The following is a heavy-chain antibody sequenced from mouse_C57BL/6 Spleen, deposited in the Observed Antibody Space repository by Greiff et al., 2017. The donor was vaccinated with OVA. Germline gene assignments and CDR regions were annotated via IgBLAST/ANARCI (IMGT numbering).Heavy chain of an antibody. V-gene: IGHV5-17*01. CDR2: ISSGSSTI. J-gene: IGHJ3*01. Sequence: EVMLVESGGGLVKPGGSLKLSCAASGFTFSDYGMHWVRQAPEKGLEWVAYISSGSSTIYYADTVKGRFTISRDNAKNTLFLQMTSLRSEDTAMYYCARPPFYYDYGIWFAYWGQGTLVTVSA. CDR3: ARPPFYYDYGIWFAY. D-gene: IGHD2-4*01. CDR1: GFTFSDYG.